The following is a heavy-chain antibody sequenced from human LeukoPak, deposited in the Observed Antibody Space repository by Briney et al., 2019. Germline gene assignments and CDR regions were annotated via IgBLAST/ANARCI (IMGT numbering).Heavy chain of an antibody. CDR3: ARVSGDYGDYFDAFDI. Sequence: AASVKVSCKASGYTFTGYYMHWVRQAPGQGLEWMGWINPNSGGTNYAQKFQGWVTMTRDTSISTAYMELSRLRSDDTAVYYCARVSGDYGDYFDAFDIWGQGTMVTVSS. CDR2: INPNSGGT. D-gene: IGHD4-17*01. CDR1: GYTFTGYY. J-gene: IGHJ3*02. V-gene: IGHV1-2*04.